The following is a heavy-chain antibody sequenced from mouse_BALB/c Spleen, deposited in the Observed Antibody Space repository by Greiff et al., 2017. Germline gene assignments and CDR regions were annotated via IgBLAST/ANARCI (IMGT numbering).Heavy chain of an antibody. CDR3: ARGSLAWFAY. V-gene: IGHV7-3*02. Sequence: EVKLMESGGGLVQPGGSLRLSCATSGFTFTDYYMSWVRQPPGKALEWLGFIRNKANGYTTEYSASVKGRFTISRDNSQSILYLQMNTLRAEDSATYYCARGSLAWFAYWGQGTLVTVSA. CDR1: GFTFTDYY. CDR2: IRNKANGYTT. J-gene: IGHJ3*01.